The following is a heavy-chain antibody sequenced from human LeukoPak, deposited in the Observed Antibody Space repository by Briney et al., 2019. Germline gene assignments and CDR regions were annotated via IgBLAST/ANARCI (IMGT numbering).Heavy chain of an antibody. D-gene: IGHD2-8*02. CDR2: ISSGGSTV. CDR1: GFTFSNYE. Sequence: GGSLRLSCAASGFTFSNYEMHWVRRAPGKGLEWVSYISSGGSTVYYADSVKGRFTVSRDNAKNSLYLQMNSLRAEDTAVYYCARDTGGYFGNWGQGTPVTVSS. V-gene: IGHV3-48*03. J-gene: IGHJ4*02. CDR3: ARDTGGYFGN.